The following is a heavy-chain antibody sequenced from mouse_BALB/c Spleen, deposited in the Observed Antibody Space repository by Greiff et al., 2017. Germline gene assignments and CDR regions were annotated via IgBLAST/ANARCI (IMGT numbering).Heavy chain of an antibody. Sequence: LVKTGASVKISCKASGYSFTGYYMHWVKQSHGKSLEWIGYISCYNGATSYNQKFKGKATLTVDTSSSTAYMQLSSLTSEDSAVYYCTDSIAVSWFAYWGQGTLVTVSA. V-gene: IGHV1S34*01. CDR1: GYSFTGYY. CDR3: TDSIAVSWFAY. J-gene: IGHJ3*01. CDR2: ISCYNGAT.